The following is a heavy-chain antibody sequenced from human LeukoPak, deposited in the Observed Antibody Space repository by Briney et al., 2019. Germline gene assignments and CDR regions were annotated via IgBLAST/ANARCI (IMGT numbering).Heavy chain of an antibody. J-gene: IGHJ4*02. CDR3: AQWRSRDGYNYYDARFDY. CDR2: RYWDDDK. D-gene: IGHD5-24*01. V-gene: IGHV2-5*02. CDR1: GFSLSTSGGG. Sequence: SGPTLLNATQTLTLTCTFSGFSLSTSGGGVGWIRQPPGKALEWLALRYWDDDKRYSPSLKSRLTLTKDTSKNQVVLTMTNMDPVDTATYYCAQWRSRDGYNYYDARFDYWGQGTLVTVSS.